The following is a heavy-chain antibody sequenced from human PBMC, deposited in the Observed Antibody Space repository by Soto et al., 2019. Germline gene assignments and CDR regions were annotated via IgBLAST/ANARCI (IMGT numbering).Heavy chain of an antibody. CDR1: GGSISGGVGGLYY. J-gene: IGHJ2*01. V-gene: IGHV4-30-4*01. CDR2: IYDSGST. CDR3: AREVIPLTTDGDFDL. D-gene: IGHD4-17*01. Sequence: QLQLRESGPGLVKPSETLSLTCTVSGGSISGGVGGLYYWSWIRQPPAKGLEWIGYIYDSGSTYYNPSLKSRVTRSVDTSKNQFSLRLSPVTAADTAVYYCAREVIPLTTDGDFDLWGRGTLVTVSS.